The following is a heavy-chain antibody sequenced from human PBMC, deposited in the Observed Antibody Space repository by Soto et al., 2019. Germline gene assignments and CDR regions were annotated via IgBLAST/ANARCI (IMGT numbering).Heavy chain of an antibody. D-gene: IGHD2-21*02. V-gene: IGHV4-34*01. CDR3: ARPPGDLALYYYYMAV. CDR2: INHSGST. Sequence: SETLSLTCAVYGGAVCDYYWSWIRQPPGKGLEWIGEINHSGSTNYNPSLKSRVTISVDTSKNQFPLKLSSVTAPDTAVYSCARPPGDLALYYYYMAVWGKGTTVTVSS. CDR1: GGAVCDYY. J-gene: IGHJ6*03.